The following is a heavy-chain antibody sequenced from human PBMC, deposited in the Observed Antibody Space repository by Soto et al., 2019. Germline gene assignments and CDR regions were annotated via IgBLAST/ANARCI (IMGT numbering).Heavy chain of an antibody. J-gene: IGHJ4*02. V-gene: IGHV3-74*01. D-gene: IGHD6-13*01. CDR1: GFTFSSFW. CDR3: ARIPPGWGGEQLVLDF. Sequence: EVQLVESGGGLVQPGGSLRLSCAASGFTFSSFWMHWVRQAPGKGLVWVSRINSDGSTTSYADSVKGRFTISRDNAKNTLYVQMNSLRAEDTAVYYCARIPPGWGGEQLVLDFWGQGTLVTVSS. CDR2: INSDGSTT.